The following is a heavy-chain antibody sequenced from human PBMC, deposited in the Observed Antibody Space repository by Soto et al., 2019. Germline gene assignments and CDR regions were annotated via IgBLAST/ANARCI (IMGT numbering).Heavy chain of an antibody. CDR2: ISSSGTT. CDR3: ARVRVDVLPGASRFLYIMDV. Sequence: SETLSLTCIVSGDSVNSGAHYWSWIRQSPGTGLEWIGYISSSGTTTYSPSLRSRIIISSDTSRNLFSLRLTSVTAADTAIYSCARVRVDVLPGASRFLYIMDVWGQGTTVTVSS. CDR1: GDSVNSGAHY. V-gene: IGHV4-61*08. J-gene: IGHJ6*02. D-gene: IGHD2-2*02.